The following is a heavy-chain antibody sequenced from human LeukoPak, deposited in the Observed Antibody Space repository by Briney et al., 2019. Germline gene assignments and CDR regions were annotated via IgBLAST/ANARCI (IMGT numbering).Heavy chain of an antibody. CDR2: IYTSGST. Sequence: SETLSLTCTVSGVSISSYYWSWIRQPAGKGLEWIGRIYTSGSTNYNPSLKSRVTMSVDTSKNQFSLKLSSVTAADTAVYYCARTSHPHGSSWLFDYWGQGTLVTVSS. J-gene: IGHJ4*02. V-gene: IGHV4-4*07. CDR1: GVSISSYY. CDR3: ARTSHPHGSSWLFDY. D-gene: IGHD6-13*01.